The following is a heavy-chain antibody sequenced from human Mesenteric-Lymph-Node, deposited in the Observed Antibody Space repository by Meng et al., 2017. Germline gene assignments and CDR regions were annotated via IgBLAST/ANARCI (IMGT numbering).Heavy chain of an antibody. Sequence: VPVQQGGAGMLKASEDLARSCAVYGGSFRDYYWTWIRHPPGKGLEWIGEIDHRGNTKYNPSLKSRVTISLDTSKKQFSLKVSSVTAADSAVYYCARRGPSGNFSPWSQGALVTVSS. D-gene: IGHD3-10*01. V-gene: IGHV4-34*01. CDR1: GGSFRDYY. CDR2: IDHRGNT. CDR3: ARRGPSGNFSP. J-gene: IGHJ5*02.